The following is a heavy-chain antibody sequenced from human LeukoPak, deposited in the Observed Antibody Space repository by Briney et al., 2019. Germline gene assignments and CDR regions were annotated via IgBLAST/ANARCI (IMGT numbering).Heavy chain of an antibody. V-gene: IGHV4-4*08. CDR1: DASSRSYY. Sequence: SETLSLTCIVSDASSRSYYWSWIRQSPGKRLEWIGRIYTSGSTNYNPSLKSRVTISVDTSENQFSLKLSSVTAADTAVYYCASRKLDTAMGGAFDIWGQGTMVTVSS. D-gene: IGHD5-18*01. J-gene: IGHJ3*02. CDR2: IYTSGST. CDR3: ASRKLDTAMGGAFDI.